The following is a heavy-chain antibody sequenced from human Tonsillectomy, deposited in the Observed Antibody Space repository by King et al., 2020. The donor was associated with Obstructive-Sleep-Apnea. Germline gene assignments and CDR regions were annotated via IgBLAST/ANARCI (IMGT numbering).Heavy chain of an antibody. Sequence: VQLVESGGGVVQPGRSLRLSCAASGFTFSSYGMHWVRQAPGKGLEWVAFIRYDGSNKYYADSVKGRFTISRDNSKNTLYLQMNSLRAEDTAVYYCAKDRNFDWLLYEGLDYWGQGTLVTVSS. J-gene: IGHJ4*02. D-gene: IGHD3-9*01. CDR2: IRYDGSNK. V-gene: IGHV3-30*02. CDR1: GFTFSSYG. CDR3: AKDRNFDWLLYEGLDY.